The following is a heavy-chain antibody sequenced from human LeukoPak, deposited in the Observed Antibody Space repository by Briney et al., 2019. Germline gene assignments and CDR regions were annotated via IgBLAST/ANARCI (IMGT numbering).Heavy chain of an antibody. CDR2: MNPNSGNT. Sequence: ASVKVSCKASGYTFTGYYMHWVRQAPGQGLEWMGWMNPNSGNTGYAQKFQGRVTMTRNTSISTAYMELSSLRSEDTAVYYCARGISYGDPETDYWGQGTLVTVSS. CDR3: ARGISYGDPETDY. CDR1: GYTFTGYY. V-gene: IGHV1-8*02. D-gene: IGHD4-17*01. J-gene: IGHJ4*02.